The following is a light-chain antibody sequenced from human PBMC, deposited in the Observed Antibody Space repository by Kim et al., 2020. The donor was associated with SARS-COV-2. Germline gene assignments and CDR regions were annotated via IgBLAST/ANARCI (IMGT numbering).Light chain of an antibody. Sequence: QRVTISCTGSSSNIGAGYDVHWYQQLPGTAPKLLIFVNTNRPSGVPDRFSGSKSDTSASLAIIGLQAEDEADYYCQSYDISLSGVVFGGGTQLTVL. CDR1: SSNIGAGYD. V-gene: IGLV1-40*01. CDR3: QSYDISLSGVV. J-gene: IGLJ2*01. CDR2: VNT.